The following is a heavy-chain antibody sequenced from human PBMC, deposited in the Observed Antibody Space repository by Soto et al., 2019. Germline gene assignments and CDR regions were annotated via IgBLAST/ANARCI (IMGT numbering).Heavy chain of an antibody. CDR2: IYWDDDK. CDR1: GFSFSSIGEG. J-gene: IGHJ6*02. V-gene: IGHV2-5*02. D-gene: IGHD2-21*02. CDR3: VQSRCGGDCLQSYSSHSYYGLDV. Sequence: QITLKESGPTLVKPTQTLTLTCTFPGFSFSSIGEGVGWIRQPPGKALEWLALIYWDDDKRYSPSLKSRLTITKDTSKNXXXLTMTNXXXVDTATYYCVQSRCGGDCLQSYSSHSYYGLDVWGQGTTVTVSS.